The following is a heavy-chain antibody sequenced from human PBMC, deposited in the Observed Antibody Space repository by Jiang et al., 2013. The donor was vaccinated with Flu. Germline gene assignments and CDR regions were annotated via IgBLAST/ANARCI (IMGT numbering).Heavy chain of an antibody. J-gene: IGHJ4*02. D-gene: IGHD6-6*01. CDR1: GGSISSSNW. CDR2: IYHSGST. V-gene: IGHV4-4*02. CDR3: ARRVGRSLGAQGQLAPQY. Sequence: PGLVKPSGTLSLTCAVSGGSISSSNWWSWVRQPPGKGLEWIGEIYHSGSTNYNPSLKSRVTISVDKSKNQFSLKLSSVTAADTAVYYCARRVGRSLGAQGQLAPQYWGQGTLVTVSS.